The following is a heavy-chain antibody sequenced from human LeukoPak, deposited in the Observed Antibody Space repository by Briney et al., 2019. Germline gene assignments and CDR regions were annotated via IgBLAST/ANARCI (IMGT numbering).Heavy chain of an antibody. V-gene: IGHV3-49*03. CDR2: IRSKGYGGTA. CDR3: TREIRHFDWSQADY. CDR1: GFTLGDYS. J-gene: IGHJ4*02. D-gene: IGHD3-9*01. Sequence: GRSLRLSCTTSGFTLGDYSMSWFRQAPGKGLEWVGFIRSKGYGGTAEYAASVKGRFTISRDDSNSIAYLQMDSLKTEDTAVYYCTREIRHFDWSQADYWGQGTLVTVSS.